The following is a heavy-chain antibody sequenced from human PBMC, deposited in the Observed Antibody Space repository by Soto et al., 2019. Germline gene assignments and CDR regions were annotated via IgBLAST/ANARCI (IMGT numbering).Heavy chain of an antibody. Sequence: ASVKVSCKVSGYTLTELSMHWVRQAPGKGLEWMGGFDPEDGETIYAQKFQGRVTMTEDTSTGTAYMELSSLRSEDTAVYYCAGLSEYYYGMDVWGQGTTVTVSS. D-gene: IGHD6-19*01. CDR2: FDPEDGET. CDR1: GYTLTELS. V-gene: IGHV1-24*01. J-gene: IGHJ6*02. CDR3: AGLSEYYYGMDV.